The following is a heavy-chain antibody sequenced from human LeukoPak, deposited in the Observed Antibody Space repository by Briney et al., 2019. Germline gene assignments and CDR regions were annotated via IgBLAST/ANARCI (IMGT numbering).Heavy chain of an antibody. CDR3: AKVDLGSTYYDFWSGIDH. D-gene: IGHD3-3*01. CDR2: ISGSGGST. Sequence: GGSLRLSCAASGFTFSSYGMHWVRQAPGKGLEWVSAISGSGGSTYYADSVKGRFTISRDNSKNTLYLQMDSLRAEDTAVYYCAKVDLGSTYYDFWSGIDHWGQGTLVTVSS. CDR1: GFTFSSYG. V-gene: IGHV3-23*01. J-gene: IGHJ4*02.